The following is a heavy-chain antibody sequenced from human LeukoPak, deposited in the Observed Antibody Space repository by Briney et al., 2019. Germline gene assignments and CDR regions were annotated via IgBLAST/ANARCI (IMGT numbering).Heavy chain of an antibody. Sequence: GGSLRLSCAASGFTFSSYWMSWVRQAPGKGLEWVANIKQDGSEKYYVDSVKGRFAISRDNAKNSLYLQMNSLRAEDTAVYYCARDSRYYYYYYMDVWGKGTTVTVSS. J-gene: IGHJ6*03. CDR2: IKQDGSEK. CDR3: ARDSRYYYYYYMDV. V-gene: IGHV3-7*01. CDR1: GFTFSSYW. D-gene: IGHD2-2*01.